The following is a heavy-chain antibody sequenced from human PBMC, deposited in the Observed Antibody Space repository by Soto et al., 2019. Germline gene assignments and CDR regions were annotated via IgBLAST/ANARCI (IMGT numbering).Heavy chain of an antibody. V-gene: IGHV3-30*18. CDR1: GFTFSSYG. Sequence: GGSLRLSCAASGFTFSSYGMHWVRQAPGKGLEWVAVISYDGSNKYYADSVKGRFTISRDNSKNTLYLQMNSLRAEDTAVYYCAKGQDYGGNRDKYYYYYYGMDVWGQGTTVTVSS. CDR2: ISYDGSNK. CDR3: AKGQDYGGNRDKYYYYYYGMDV. J-gene: IGHJ6*02. D-gene: IGHD4-17*01.